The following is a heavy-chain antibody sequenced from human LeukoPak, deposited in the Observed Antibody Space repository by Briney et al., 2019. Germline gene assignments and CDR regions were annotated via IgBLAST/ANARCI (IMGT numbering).Heavy chain of an antibody. CDR1: GGSISSGGYY. CDR2: IYYSGST. V-gene: IGHV4-31*03. D-gene: IGHD6-13*01. J-gene: IGHJ2*01. Sequence: SQTLSLTCTVSGGSISSGGYYWSWIRQHAGKGLEWIGYIYYSGSTYYNPSLKSRVTISVDTSKNQFSLKLSSVTAADTAVYYCARGLAAAAHGSRYFDLWGRGTLVTVSS. CDR3: ARGLAAAAHGSRYFDL.